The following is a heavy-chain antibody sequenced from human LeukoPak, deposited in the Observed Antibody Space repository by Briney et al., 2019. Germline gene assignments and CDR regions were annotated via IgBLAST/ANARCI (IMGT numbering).Heavy chain of an antibody. D-gene: IGHD3-22*01. J-gene: IGHJ4*02. V-gene: IGHV3-53*01. CDR1: GFTFSSYA. Sequence: GGSLRLSCAASGFTFSSYAMSWVRQAPGKGLEWVSVIYSGGSTYYADSVKGRFTISRDNSKNTLYLQMNSLRAEDTAVYYCARSRGDSSGYSFDYWGQGTLVTVSS. CDR2: IYSGGST. CDR3: ARSRGDSSGYSFDY.